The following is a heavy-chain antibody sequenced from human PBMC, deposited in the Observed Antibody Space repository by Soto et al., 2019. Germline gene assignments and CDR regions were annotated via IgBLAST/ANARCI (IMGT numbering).Heavy chain of an antibody. Sequence: GASVNVSCKASVFTFTSSATQWVRQARGQRLEWIGWIVVGSGNTNYAQKFQERVTITRDMSTSTAYMGLSSLRSEDTAVYYCAADLGYSQVDYWGQGTLVTVSS. CDR2: IVVGSGNT. J-gene: IGHJ4*02. CDR3: AADLGYSQVDY. V-gene: IGHV1-58*02. D-gene: IGHD5-18*01. CDR1: VFTFTSSA.